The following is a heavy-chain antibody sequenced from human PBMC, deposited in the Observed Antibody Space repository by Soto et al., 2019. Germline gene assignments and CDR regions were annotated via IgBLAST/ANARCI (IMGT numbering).Heavy chain of an antibody. Sequence: GGSLRLSCAASGFTFSSYSMNWVRQAPGKGLEWVSSISSSSSYIYYADSVKGRFTISRDNAKNSLYLQMNSLRAEDTAVYYCARELRFLEWLFDYWGQGTLVTVSS. V-gene: IGHV3-21*01. CDR3: ARELRFLEWLFDY. D-gene: IGHD3-3*01. CDR2: ISSSSSYI. CDR1: GFTFSSYS. J-gene: IGHJ4*02.